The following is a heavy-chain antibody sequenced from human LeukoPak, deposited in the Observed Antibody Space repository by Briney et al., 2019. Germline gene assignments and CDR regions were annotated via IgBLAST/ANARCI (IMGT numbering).Heavy chain of an antibody. V-gene: IGHV1-2*02. D-gene: IGHD6-19*01. CDR3: APRRVAADKGFDY. Sequence: ASVKVSCKASGYTFTDYYMHRMRQAPGQGPEWMGWMNPNSGGTNYAQKFQGRVTMTRDTSITTAYMELSSLRSDDTAVYYCAPRRVAADKGFDYWGQGTLVTVSS. CDR1: GYTFTDYY. J-gene: IGHJ4*02. CDR2: MNPNSGGT.